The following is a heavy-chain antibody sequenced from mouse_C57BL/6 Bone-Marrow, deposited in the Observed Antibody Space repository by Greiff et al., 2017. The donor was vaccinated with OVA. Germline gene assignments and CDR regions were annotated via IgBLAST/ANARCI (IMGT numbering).Heavy chain of an antibody. J-gene: IGHJ3*01. CDR2: IYPRSGNT. Sequence: QVQLQQSGAELARPGASVKLSCKASGYTFTSYGISWVKPSTGQGLEWIGVIYPRSGNTYYNEKCKGKATLTADKSSSTAYMELRSLTSEDSAVYFCASYIWFAYWGQGTLVTVSA. CDR3: ASYIWFAY. V-gene: IGHV1-81*01. D-gene: IGHD1-3*01. CDR1: GYTFTSYG.